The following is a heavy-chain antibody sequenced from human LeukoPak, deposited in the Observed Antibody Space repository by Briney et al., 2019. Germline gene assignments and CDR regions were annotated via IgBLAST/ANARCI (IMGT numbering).Heavy chain of an antibody. J-gene: IGHJ4*02. Sequence: GGSLRLSCAASGFTFSNAWMSWVRQAPGKGLEWVGRIKSKTDGGTTDYAAPVKGRFTISRDDSKNTLYLQMNSLKTEDTAVYYCTTFRDYYDSSGYYREFDYWGQGTLVTVSS. CDR2: IKSKTDGGTT. D-gene: IGHD3-22*01. CDR1: GFTFSNAW. V-gene: IGHV3-15*01. CDR3: TTFRDYYDSSGYYREFDY.